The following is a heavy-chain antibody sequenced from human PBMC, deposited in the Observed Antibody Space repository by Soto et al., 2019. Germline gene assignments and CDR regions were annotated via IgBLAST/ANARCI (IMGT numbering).Heavy chain of an antibody. CDR3: ARLLVVVPAAAPYFDY. D-gene: IGHD2-2*01. CDR2: IYPGDSDT. J-gene: IGHJ4*02. V-gene: IGHV5-51*01. CDR1: GYSFTSCW. Sequence: ESLKISCKGSGYSFTSCWIGWVRQMPGKGLEWMGIIYPGDSDTRYSPSFQGQVTISADKSISTAYLQWSSLKASDTAMYYCARLLVVVPAAAPYFDYWGQGTLVTV.